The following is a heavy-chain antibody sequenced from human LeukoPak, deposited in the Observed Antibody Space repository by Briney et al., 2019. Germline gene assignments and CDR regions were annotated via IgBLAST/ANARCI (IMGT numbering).Heavy chain of an antibody. Sequence: QPGGSLRLSCAASGFTFSSYEMNWVRQAPGKGLEWVSYISSSGSTIYYADSVKGRFTISRDNAKNSLYLQMNSLRAEDTAVYYCARDQRSIWFGGIDYWGQGTLVTVSS. CDR2: ISSSGSTI. CDR1: GFTFSSYE. D-gene: IGHD3-10*01. CDR3: ARDQRSIWFGGIDY. J-gene: IGHJ4*02. V-gene: IGHV3-48*03.